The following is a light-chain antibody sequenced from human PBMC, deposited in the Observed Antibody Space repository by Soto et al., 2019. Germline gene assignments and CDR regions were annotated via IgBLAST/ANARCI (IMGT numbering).Light chain of an antibody. Sequence: DIEMTQSPFSLSASVGDRVTITCRASESISTYLNWYQQKPGKAPKLLIYSASTLESGAPSRFSGSGSGTEFTLTISSLQREDFGTYFCQESYNTPLFTFGPGTKVDIK. J-gene: IGKJ3*01. CDR2: SAS. CDR3: QESYNTPLFT. V-gene: IGKV1-39*01. CDR1: ESISTY.